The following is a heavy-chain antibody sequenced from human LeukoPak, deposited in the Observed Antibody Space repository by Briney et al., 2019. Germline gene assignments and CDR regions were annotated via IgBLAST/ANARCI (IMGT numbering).Heavy chain of an antibody. CDR3: AKWSVVVPAAHLYYFDY. CDR2: ISGSGGST. V-gene: IGHV3-23*01. J-gene: IGHJ4*02. Sequence: GGSLRLSCAASGFTFSSYAMSWVRQAPGKVLEWVSVISGSGGSTYYTDSVKGRFTISRDNSKNTLYLQMNSLRAEDTAVYYCAKWSVVVPAAHLYYFDYWGQGTLVTVSS. D-gene: IGHD2-2*01. CDR1: GFTFSSYA.